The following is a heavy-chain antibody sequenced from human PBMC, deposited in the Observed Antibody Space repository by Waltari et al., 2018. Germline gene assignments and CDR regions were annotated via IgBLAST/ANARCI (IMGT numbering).Heavy chain of an antibody. Sequence: QVQLQESGPGLVKPSETLSLTCTVSGGSISSHYWSWIRQPPGKGLEWIGYIYYSGSTNYNPSLKSRVTISVDTSKNQFSLKLSSVTAADTAVYYCARGSIQWLVLDYWGQGTLVTVSS. CDR1: GGSISSHY. CDR2: IYYSGST. V-gene: IGHV4-59*11. J-gene: IGHJ4*02. CDR3: ARGSIQWLVLDY. D-gene: IGHD6-19*01.